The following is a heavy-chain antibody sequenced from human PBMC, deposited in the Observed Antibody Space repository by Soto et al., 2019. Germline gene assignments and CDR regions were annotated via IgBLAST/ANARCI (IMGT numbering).Heavy chain of an antibody. CDR3: ASTKRGYSGYDPAGNWFDT. Sequence: PETLRHTYAVYGGSFSRCYWSWIRQPLGKGLEWIGEINHSGSTNYNPSLKSRVTISVDTSKNQFSLKLSSVTAADTAVYYCASTKRGYSGYDPAGNWFDTWGQGTLVNVS. V-gene: IGHV4-34*01. J-gene: IGHJ5*02. CDR1: GGSFSRCY. CDR2: INHSGST. D-gene: IGHD5-12*01.